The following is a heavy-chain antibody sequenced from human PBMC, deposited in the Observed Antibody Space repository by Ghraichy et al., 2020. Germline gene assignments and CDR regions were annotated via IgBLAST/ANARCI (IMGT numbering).Heavy chain of an antibody. V-gene: IGHV3-13*04. J-gene: IGHJ4*02. CDR3: ARSPYRGRLLIDY. CDR1: EFTFSDYD. CDR2: IGAAGDT. D-gene: IGHD1-26*01. Sequence: GESLNISCAASEFTFSDYDMHWVRQVTGKGLEWVSTIGAAGDTYYAGSVKGRFTISRENAKSSLNLQMDNLRAGDTAVYYCARSPYRGRLLIDYWGQGTLVTVSS.